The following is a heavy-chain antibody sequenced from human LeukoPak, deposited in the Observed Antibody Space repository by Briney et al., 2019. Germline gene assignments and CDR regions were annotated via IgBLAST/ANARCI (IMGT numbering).Heavy chain of an antibody. CDR2: ISGDGGST. CDR3: AKDPPPQLWEFANAWTDY. Sequence: GGSLRLSCAASGFTFDDYAVHWVRQAPGKGLEWVSLISGDGGSTYYADSVKGRFTISRDNSKNSLYLQMNSLRTEDTALYYCAKDPPPQLWEFANAWTDYWGQGTLVTVSS. CDR1: GFTFDDYA. D-gene: IGHD5-18*01. J-gene: IGHJ4*02. V-gene: IGHV3-43*02.